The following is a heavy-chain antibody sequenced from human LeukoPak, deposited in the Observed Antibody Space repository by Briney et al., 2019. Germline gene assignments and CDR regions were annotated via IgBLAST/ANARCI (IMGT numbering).Heavy chain of an antibody. D-gene: IGHD2-21*02. CDR2: IDHSGST. CDR1: CGSFSGYY. J-gene: IGHJ4*02. CDR3: AREHKDYVGDGYYYGY. V-gene: IGHV4-34*01. Sequence: SETLSLPCAVYCGSFSGYYWSWIRQPPGKGLEWIGEIDHSGSTNYNPSLKSRVTISVDTSKNQFSLRLTSVTAADAAVYYCAREHKDYVGDGYYYGYWGQGTLVTVSS.